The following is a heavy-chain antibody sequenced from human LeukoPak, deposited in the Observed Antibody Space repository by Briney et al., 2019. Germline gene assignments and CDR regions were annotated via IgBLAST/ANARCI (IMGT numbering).Heavy chain of an antibody. Sequence: PGGSLRLSCAASGFTFSSYTMNWVRQPPGKGLEWVSNIGTSSTTIYCADSVKGRFTISRDNSKNTLYLQMNSLRAEDTAVYYCAKDYRLGISHSHFDYWGQGTLVTVSS. CDR1: GFTFSSYT. D-gene: IGHD7-27*01. CDR2: IGTSSTTI. V-gene: IGHV3-48*01. J-gene: IGHJ4*02. CDR3: AKDYRLGISHSHFDY.